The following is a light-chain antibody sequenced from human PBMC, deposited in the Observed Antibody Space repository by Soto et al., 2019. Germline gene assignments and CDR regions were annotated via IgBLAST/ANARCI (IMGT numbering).Light chain of an antibody. CDR3: QKYDRAPFT. V-gene: IGKV1-27*01. CDR1: QGISNY. Sequence: DIQITQAPSSLSAYLGDRVAITCRASQGISNYLALYQQKPGRLPKLLLFGASTLQSGVPARFSGSGSGTLFTLTINGLLPEDVATYYCQKYDRAPFTFGPGTKVDIK. CDR2: GAS. J-gene: IGKJ3*01.